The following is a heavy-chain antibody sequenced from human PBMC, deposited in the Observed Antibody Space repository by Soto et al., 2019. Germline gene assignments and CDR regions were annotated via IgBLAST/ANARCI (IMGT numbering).Heavy chain of an antibody. CDR1: ELTIVSKY. Sequence: GRFLRLSCAAAELTIVSKYMRWVSQDPGKVLEWVSLIQSGGPTYYADSVKGRFTISRDTSENTVHLQMDSLRAEDTAVYYCAWDDVLYDGGRCYGVALDVWGKGTTVTVSS. CDR3: AWDDVLYDGGRCYGVALDV. D-gene: IGHD2-15*01. V-gene: IGHV3-66*01. J-gene: IGHJ6*04. CDR2: IQSGGPT.